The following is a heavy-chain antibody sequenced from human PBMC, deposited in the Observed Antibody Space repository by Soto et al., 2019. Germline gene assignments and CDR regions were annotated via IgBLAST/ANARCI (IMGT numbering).Heavy chain of an antibody. CDR1: GFTFSSYG. CDR3: AKDQGYSSSWSLYYYYGMDV. CDR2: ISYDGSNK. J-gene: IGHJ6*02. V-gene: IGHV3-30*18. D-gene: IGHD6-13*01. Sequence: GGSLRLSCAASGFTFSSYGMHWVRQAPGKGLEWVAVISYDGSNKYYADSVKGRFTISRDNSKNTLYLQMNSLRAEDTAVYYCAKDQGYSSSWSLYYYYGMDVWGQRTTVTVSS.